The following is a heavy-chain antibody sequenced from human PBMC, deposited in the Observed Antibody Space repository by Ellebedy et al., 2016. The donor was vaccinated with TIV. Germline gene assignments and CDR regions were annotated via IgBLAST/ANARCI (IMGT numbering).Heavy chain of an antibody. Sequence: GGSLRLSXAASGFTFSSYWMSWVRQAPGKGLEWVAVIWYDGSNKYYADSVKGRFTISRDNSKNTLYLQMNSLRAEDTAVYYCARSPGGYARDWGSYFDYWGRGTLVTVSS. CDR3: ARSPGGYARDWGSYFDY. D-gene: IGHD6-25*01. CDR1: GFTFSSYW. CDR2: IWYDGSNK. J-gene: IGHJ4*02. V-gene: IGHV3-33*08.